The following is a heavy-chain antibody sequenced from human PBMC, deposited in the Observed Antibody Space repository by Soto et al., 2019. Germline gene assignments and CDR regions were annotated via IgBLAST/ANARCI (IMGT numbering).Heavy chain of an antibody. J-gene: IGHJ5*02. CDR2: IYYSGST. V-gene: IGHV4-39*02. CDR3: ATQEVGGSYVYTFAP. CDR1: GGPLSRCSYL. Sequence: SENLCLTWTGSGGPLSRCSYLVGWIRQAPGKGLEWIGSIYYSGSTYYNPSLKSRVTISVDTSKNHFSLKLSSVTAADTAVYYCATQEVGGSYVYTFAPWGQGTLVTVSS. D-gene: IGHD1-26*01.